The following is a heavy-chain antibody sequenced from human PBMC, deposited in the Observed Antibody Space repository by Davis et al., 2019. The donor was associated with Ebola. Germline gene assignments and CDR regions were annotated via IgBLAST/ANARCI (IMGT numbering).Heavy chain of an antibody. CDR2: MSRDGSAT. Sequence: GESLKISCAAPGFTFSSYAMNWVRHVPGKGLVWVSGMSRDGSATTYADSVKGRFTISRDNAKNTLYLQMNSLRAEDTAVYSCARGAVPGAFDIWGQGTMVTVSS. V-gene: IGHV3-74*01. CDR3: ARGAVPGAFDI. J-gene: IGHJ3*02. CDR1: GFTFSSYA. D-gene: IGHD4-17*01.